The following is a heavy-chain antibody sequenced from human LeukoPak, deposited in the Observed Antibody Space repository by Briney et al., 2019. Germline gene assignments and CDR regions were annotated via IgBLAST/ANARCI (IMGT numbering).Heavy chain of an antibody. CDR2: IRYDGSNK. CDR1: GFTFSSYG. CDR3: AKAPNYDILTGYPYYMDV. D-gene: IGHD3-9*01. V-gene: IGHV3-30*02. J-gene: IGHJ6*03. Sequence: GGSLRLSCAASGFTFSSYGMHWVRQAPGKGLEWVAFIRYDGSNKCYADSVKGRFTISRDNSKNTLYPQMNSLRAEDTAVYYCAKAPNYDILTGYPYYMDVWGKGTTVTISS.